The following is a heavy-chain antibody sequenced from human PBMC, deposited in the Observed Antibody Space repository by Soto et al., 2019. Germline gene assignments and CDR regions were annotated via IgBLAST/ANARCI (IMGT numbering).Heavy chain of an antibody. J-gene: IGHJ4*02. CDR2: ITSVGYT. Sequence: PGGSLRLSCATSGFSFSNYAMSWVRQAPGKGLEWVAAITSVGYTYYVDSLKGRFTISRDNSKNTLFLRMNSLRAEDTAVYYCAKDLIDYSNSYFDYWGQGTLVTVSS. D-gene: IGHD4-4*01. CDR3: AKDLIDYSNSYFDY. CDR1: GFSFSNYA. V-gene: IGHV3-23*01.